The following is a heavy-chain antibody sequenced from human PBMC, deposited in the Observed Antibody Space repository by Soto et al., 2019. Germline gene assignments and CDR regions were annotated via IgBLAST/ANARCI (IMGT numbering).Heavy chain of an antibody. D-gene: IGHD2-2*01. CDR2: IYSGGST. Sequence: GGSLRLSCAASGFTVSSNYMSWVRQAPGKGLEWVSVIYSGGSTYYADSVKGRFTISRDNSKNTLYLQMNSLRAEDTAVYYCASIYCSSTSCGNPYYYGMDVWGQGTTVTVSS. CDR1: GFTVSSNY. V-gene: IGHV3-53*01. J-gene: IGHJ6*02. CDR3: ASIYCSSTSCGNPYYYGMDV.